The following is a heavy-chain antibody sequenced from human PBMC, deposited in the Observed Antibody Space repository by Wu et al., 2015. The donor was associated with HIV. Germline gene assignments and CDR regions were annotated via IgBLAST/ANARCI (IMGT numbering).Heavy chain of an antibody. CDR2: TNPNSGGT. D-gene: IGHD3-9*01. CDR3: ARDYYDVLTTHSHYFFDL. Sequence: QVQLVQSGAEVKKPGASVKVSCKASGYTFTGYYMHWLRQAPGQGLEWMGWTNPNSGGTNYAQKFQDRVTLTRDTSITTVYMEMSGLRSDDTAVYYCARDYYDVLTTHSHYFFDLWGQGTLVTVSS. V-gene: IGHV1-2*02. J-gene: IGHJ4*02. CDR1: GYTFTGYY.